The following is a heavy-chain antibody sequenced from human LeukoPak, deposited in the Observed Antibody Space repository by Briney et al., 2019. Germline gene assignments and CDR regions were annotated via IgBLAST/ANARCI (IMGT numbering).Heavy chain of an antibody. CDR3: ARDNMAGDRGSFDY. CDR1: GFTFSSYS. J-gene: IGHJ4*02. D-gene: IGHD6-19*01. CDR2: ISSSSSYI. Sequence: GGSLRLSCAASGFTFSSYSMNWVRQAPGEGLEWVSSISSSSSYIYYADSVKGRFTISRDNAKNSLYLQMNSLRAEDTAEYYCARDNMAGDRGSFDYWGQGTLVTVSS. V-gene: IGHV3-21*01.